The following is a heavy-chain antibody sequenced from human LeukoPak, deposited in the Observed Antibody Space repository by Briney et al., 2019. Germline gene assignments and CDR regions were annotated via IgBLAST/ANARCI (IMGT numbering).Heavy chain of an antibody. D-gene: IGHD6-6*01. CDR1: GGPFSGYY. J-gene: IGHJ6*03. CDR3: ARRIPPKYSSSYLYYYYMDV. V-gene: IGHV4-34*01. Sequence: PSETLSLTCAVYGGPFSGYYWSWIRQPPGKGLEWIGEINHSGSTNYNPSLKSRVTISVDTSKNQFSLKLSSVTAADTAVYYCARRIPPKYSSSYLYYYYMDVWGKGTTVTVSS. CDR2: INHSGST.